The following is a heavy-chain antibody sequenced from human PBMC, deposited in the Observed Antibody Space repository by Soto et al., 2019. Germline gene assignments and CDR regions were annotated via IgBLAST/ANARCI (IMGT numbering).Heavy chain of an antibody. D-gene: IGHD1-26*01. CDR1: GGTFSSYA. CDR3: AREGSGSPDLAY. V-gene: IGHV1-69*06. J-gene: IGHJ4*02. Sequence: GASVKVSCKASGGTFSSYAISWVRQAPGQGLEWMGGIIPIFGTANYAQKFQGRVTITADKSTSTAYMELSSLRSEDTAVYYCAREGSGSPDLAYWGQGTLVTVSS. CDR2: IIPIFGTA.